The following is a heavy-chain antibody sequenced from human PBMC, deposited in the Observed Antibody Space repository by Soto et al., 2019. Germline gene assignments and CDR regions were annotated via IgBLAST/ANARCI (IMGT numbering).Heavy chain of an antibody. CDR3: AKDRQPDGIWTFDS. D-gene: IGHD3-9*01. J-gene: IGHJ4*02. Sequence: GGSMRVSCAASGLHFITYTMNWVRKNPGKGLEWVSGIGCCSGSGTYYADFVKGRFTISRDNSKNMVFLQMNGLRAEDTAVYYCAKDRQPDGIWTFDSWGQGTPVTVSS. CDR2: IGCCSGSGT. CDR1: GLHFITYT. V-gene: IGHV3-23*01.